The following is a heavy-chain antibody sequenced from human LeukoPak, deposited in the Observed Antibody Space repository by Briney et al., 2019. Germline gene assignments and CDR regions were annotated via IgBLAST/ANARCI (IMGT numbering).Heavy chain of an antibody. CDR1: GYSFTNYY. J-gene: IGHJ4*02. CDR2: IKPSAFYT. D-gene: IGHD1-26*01. V-gene: IGHV1-46*01. CDR3: ARVVQTGVGANDY. Sequence: ASVKASCKASGYSFTNYYMHWVRQAPGQGLEWMGIIKPSAFYTRYSQMFQGRVTMTSDTATNTLYMELSSLRSEDTAVYYCARVVQTGVGANDYWGQGTLVTVSS.